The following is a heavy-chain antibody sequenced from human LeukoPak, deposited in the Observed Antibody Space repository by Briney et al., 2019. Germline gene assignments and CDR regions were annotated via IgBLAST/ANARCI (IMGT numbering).Heavy chain of an antibody. CDR3: IRSLNGADDF. D-gene: IGHD4-17*01. CDR2: INTDGSIT. Sequence: GGSLRLSCAASGFTFSSSWMHWVRQAPGKGLVWVARINTDGSITNYADSVKGRFTISRDSAKSTLYLQMNSLRAEDTAVYYCIRSLNGADDFWGQGTLVTVPS. CDR1: GFTFSSSW. J-gene: IGHJ4*02. V-gene: IGHV3-74*01.